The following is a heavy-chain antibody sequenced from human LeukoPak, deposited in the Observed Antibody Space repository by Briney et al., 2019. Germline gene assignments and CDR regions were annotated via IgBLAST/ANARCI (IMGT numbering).Heavy chain of an antibody. CDR1: GFTFCSYS. CDR2: ISSSSSTI. J-gene: IGHJ4*02. D-gene: IGHD3-9*01. V-gene: IGHV3-48*04. CDR3: ARTEGYYDILTGYVW. Sequence: GGSLRLSCAASGFTFCSYSMNWVRQAPGKGLEWVSYISSSSSTIYYADSVKGRFTISRDNAKNSLYLQMNSLRAEDTAVYYCARTEGYYDILTGYVWWGQGTLVTVSS.